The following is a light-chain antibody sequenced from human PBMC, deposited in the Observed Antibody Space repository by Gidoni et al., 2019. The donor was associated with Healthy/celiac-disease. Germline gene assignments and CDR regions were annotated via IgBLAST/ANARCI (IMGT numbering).Light chain of an antibody. CDR3: SSYTSSSTLDVV. CDR1: SSDVGGYNY. J-gene: IGLJ2*01. CDR2: EIS. V-gene: IGLV2-14*01. Sequence: QSALTKPASVSGSTGQSNTISCTGTSSDVGGYNYVSWYQQHPGKAPKLMIYEISNRPSGVSNRFSGSKSGNTASLTISGLQAEDEADYYCSSYTSSSTLDVVFGGGTKLTVL.